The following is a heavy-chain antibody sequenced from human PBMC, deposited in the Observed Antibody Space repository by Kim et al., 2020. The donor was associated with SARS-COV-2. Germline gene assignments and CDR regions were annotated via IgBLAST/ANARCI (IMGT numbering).Heavy chain of an antibody. CDR2: IDHSGST. D-gene: IGHD2-15*01. CDR1: GGSFSGHY. V-gene: IGHV4-34*01. J-gene: IGHJ4*02. CDR3: ARRTAVVDW. Sequence: SETLSLTCAVYGGSFSGHYWNWIRQPPGMGLEWIGEIDHSGSTNYNPSLKSRVTLLVDTSKNQFSLMLSSVTAADTAVYYCARRTAVVDWWGRGTPVTVSS.